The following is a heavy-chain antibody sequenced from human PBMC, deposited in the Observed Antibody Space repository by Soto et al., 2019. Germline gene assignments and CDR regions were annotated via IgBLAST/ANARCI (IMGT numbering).Heavy chain of an antibody. CDR2: IWYDGSNK. V-gene: IGHV3-33*01. J-gene: IGHJ5*02. CDR3: ARVGSWIQLWSSWFDP. CDR1: GFTFSSYG. D-gene: IGHD5-18*01. Sequence: PGGSLRLSCAASGFTFSSYGMHWVRQAPGKGLEWVAVIWYDGSNKYYADSVKGRFTISRDNSKNTLYLQMNSLRAEDTAVYYCARVGSWIQLWSSWFDPWGQGTLVTVS.